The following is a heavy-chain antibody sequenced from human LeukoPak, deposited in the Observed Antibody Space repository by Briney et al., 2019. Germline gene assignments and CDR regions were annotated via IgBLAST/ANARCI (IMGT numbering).Heavy chain of an antibody. V-gene: IGHV3-74*01. D-gene: IGHD3-3*01. CDR3: ARPSLEWLLLGPHYFDY. J-gene: IGHJ4*02. Sequence: GGSLRLSCAASGFTFSSYWMHWVRQAPGKGLVWVSRIDSVGSSTTYADSVKGRFTISRDNSKNTLYLQMNSLRAEDTAVYYCARPSLEWLLLGPHYFDYWGQGTLVTVSS. CDR1: GFTFSSYW. CDR2: IDSVGSST.